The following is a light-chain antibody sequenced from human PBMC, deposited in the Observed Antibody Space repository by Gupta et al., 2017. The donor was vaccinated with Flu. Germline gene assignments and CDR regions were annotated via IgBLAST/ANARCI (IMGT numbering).Light chain of an antibody. CDR1: SSNIGSNT. J-gene: IGLJ1*01. V-gene: IGLV1-44*01. Sequence: QSVLTQPPSASGTPGQRVTISCSGSSSNIGSNTVNWYQQLPGTAPKLLIYRNNQRPSGVPDRFSGSKSGTSASLAISGLRSEDEADYYCAAWDDSLTGYVFGTGTNVTVL. CDR3: AAWDDSLTGYV. CDR2: RNN.